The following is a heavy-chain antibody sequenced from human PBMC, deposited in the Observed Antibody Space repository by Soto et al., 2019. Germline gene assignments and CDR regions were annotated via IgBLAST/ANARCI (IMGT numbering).Heavy chain of an antibody. CDR2: IYYSGST. V-gene: IGHV4-59*01. Sequence: SCKASGYTFTGYYMHWVRQPPGKGLEWIGYIYYSGSTNYNPSLKSRVTISVDTSKNQFSLKLSSVTAADTAVYYCARVAGGWFDPWGQGTLVTVSS. D-gene: IGHD2-15*01. CDR3: ARVAGGWFDP. CDR1: GYTFTGYY. J-gene: IGHJ5*02.